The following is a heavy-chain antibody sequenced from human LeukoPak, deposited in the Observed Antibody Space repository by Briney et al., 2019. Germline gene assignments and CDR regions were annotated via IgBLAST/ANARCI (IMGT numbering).Heavy chain of an antibody. J-gene: IGHJ3*02. Sequence: GGSLRLSCAASGFTFSSYAMSWVRQAPGKGLEWVSAISGSGGSTYYADSVKGRFTISRDNSKNTPYLQMNSLRAEDTAVYYCAKDRLDYYDSSGYRNDAFDIWGQGTMVTVSS. CDR3: AKDRLDYYDSSGYRNDAFDI. CDR2: ISGSGGST. V-gene: IGHV3-23*01. CDR1: GFTFSSYA. D-gene: IGHD3-22*01.